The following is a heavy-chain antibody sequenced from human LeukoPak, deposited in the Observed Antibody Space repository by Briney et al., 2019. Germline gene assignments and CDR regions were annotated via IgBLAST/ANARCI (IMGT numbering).Heavy chain of an antibody. Sequence: SGTLSLTCTVSGGPISNYYWTWIRQSPGQGLEWIGYVYNSGITDYNPSLKSRLTISVDTSKNQFSLKLSSMTAADTAVYYCARSRGLAGAATVIDYWGQGTLVTVSS. V-gene: IGHV4-59*08. CDR3: ARSRGLAGAATVIDY. CDR1: GGPISNYY. J-gene: IGHJ4*02. CDR2: VYNSGIT. D-gene: IGHD6-25*01.